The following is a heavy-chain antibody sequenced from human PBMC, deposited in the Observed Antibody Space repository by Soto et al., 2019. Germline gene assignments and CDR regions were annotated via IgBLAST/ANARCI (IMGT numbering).Heavy chain of an antibody. D-gene: IGHD5-12*01. CDR1: GYTFTNND. Sequence: GASVKVSCKASGYTFTNNDINWVRQATGQRPEWMGWMNPKSDNTGYAQRFQGRVSMTRDNSITTAYMELRGLRSGDTAVYYCARAPVDRYSADYFDNWGQGTLVTVSS. J-gene: IGHJ4*02. CDR3: ARAPVDRYSADYFDN. V-gene: IGHV1-8*01. CDR2: MNPKSDNT.